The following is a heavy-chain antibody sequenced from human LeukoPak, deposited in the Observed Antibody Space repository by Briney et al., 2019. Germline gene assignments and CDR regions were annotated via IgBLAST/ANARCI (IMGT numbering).Heavy chain of an antibody. D-gene: IGHD4-11*01. Sequence: GGSLSLSCSASGFTFISYAVTWVRQAPGKGLEWVATISGGGGATYYADPVKGPFTIYRDNSKSTLFLQMNTLEAEDTALYYCAKEDDYSNYVDYWGRGTPVTVSS. CDR1: GFTFISYA. J-gene: IGHJ4*02. CDR2: ISGGGGAT. CDR3: AKEDDYSNYVDY. V-gene: IGHV3-23*01.